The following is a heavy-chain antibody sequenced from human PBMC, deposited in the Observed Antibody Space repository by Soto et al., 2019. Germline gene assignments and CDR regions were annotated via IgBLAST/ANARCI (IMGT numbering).Heavy chain of an antibody. CDR1: RFTFTTYA. J-gene: IGHJ4*01. D-gene: IGHD3-10*01. CDR3: ARMSLFYFFDS. V-gene: IGHV3-30-3*01. CDR2: MSSDGTNE. Sequence: PGGSLRLSCAASRFTFTTYAMNWVRQAPGKGLEWVALMSSDGTNEHYADSVRGRFTVSRDNSRNTLFLQMNNLRTDDTAVYYCARMSLFYFFDSWGQGTLVTVSS.